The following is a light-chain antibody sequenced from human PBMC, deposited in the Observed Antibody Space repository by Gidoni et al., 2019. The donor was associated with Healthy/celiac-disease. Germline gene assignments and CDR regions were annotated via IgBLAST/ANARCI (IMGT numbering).Light chain of an antibody. J-gene: IGKJ1*01. CDR3: QQSYSTLTWT. V-gene: IGKV1-39*01. Sequence: DIQLTHSPSSLSASVGDRVTITSRASQSISSYLNWYQQKPGKAPKLLIYAASSLQSGVPSRFSGSGSGTDFTLTISSLQPEDFATYYCQQSYSTLTWTFGQGTKVEIK. CDR1: QSISSY. CDR2: AAS.